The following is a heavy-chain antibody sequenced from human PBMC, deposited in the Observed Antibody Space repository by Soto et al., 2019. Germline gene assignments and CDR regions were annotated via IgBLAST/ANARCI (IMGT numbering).Heavy chain of an antibody. J-gene: IGHJ5*02. CDR2: INHSGST. Sequence: SETLSLTCAVYGGSFSGYYWSWIRQPPGKGLEWIGEINHSGSTNYNPSLKSRVTISVDASKNQFSLKLSSVTAADTAVYYCARGRANYYGSGSYYMAWGQGTLVTVSS. D-gene: IGHD3-10*01. CDR3: ARGRANYYGSGSYYMA. V-gene: IGHV4-34*01. CDR1: GGSFSGYY.